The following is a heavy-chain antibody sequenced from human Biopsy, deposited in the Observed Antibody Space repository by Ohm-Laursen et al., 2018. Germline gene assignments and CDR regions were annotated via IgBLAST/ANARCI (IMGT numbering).Heavy chain of an antibody. CDR2: IYSGGNT. CDR1: GDSLTSGPEN. V-gene: IGHV4-61*01. CDR3: ARGRRTSGWPYFDN. Sequence: GTLSLTCPVSGDSLTSGPENWSWIRQSPGQGLEYIGFIYSGGNTNYNPSLKNRVTTSVDTSKNQFYLKLYSVTAADTAVYYCARGRRTSGWPYFDNWGQGALVIVSP. D-gene: IGHD6-19*01. J-gene: IGHJ4*02.